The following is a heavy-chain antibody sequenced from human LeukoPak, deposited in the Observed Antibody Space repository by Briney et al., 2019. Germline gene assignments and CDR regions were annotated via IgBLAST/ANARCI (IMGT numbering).Heavy chain of an antibody. V-gene: IGHV1-8*03. J-gene: IGHJ4*02. D-gene: IGHD1-1*01. Sequence: ASVKVSCKTSGYTFTCYDINWVRQATGQGLECMGWMNPNSGNTGYAQKFQGRVTITRNTSISTVYMELSSLRYEDTAVYYRAIPPSPPGAKPPPSDYWGQGTLVTVSS. CDR1: GYTFTCYD. CDR2: MNPNSGNT. CDR3: AIPPSPPGAKPPPSDY.